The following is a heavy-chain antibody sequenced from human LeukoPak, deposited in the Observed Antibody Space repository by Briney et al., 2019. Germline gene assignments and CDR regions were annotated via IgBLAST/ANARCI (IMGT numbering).Heavy chain of an antibody. V-gene: IGHV4-39*07. J-gene: IGHJ4*02. CDR2: IYYSGST. Sequence: SETLSLTCTVSGGSISSSSYYWGWIRQPPGKGLEWIGSIYYSGSTYYNPSLKSRVTISVDTSKNQFSLKLSSVTAAVTAVYYCASDANPYYFDYWGQGTLVTVSS. CDR1: GGSISSSSYY. CDR3: ASDANPYYFDY.